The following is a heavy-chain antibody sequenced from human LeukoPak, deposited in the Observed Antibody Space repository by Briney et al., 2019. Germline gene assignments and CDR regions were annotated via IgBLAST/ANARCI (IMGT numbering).Heavy chain of an antibody. CDR2: IYTSGTT. J-gene: IGHJ5*02. CDR3: ARHSGSYPFDP. Sequence: SETLSLTCTVSGGSVSRYYWTWIRQPAGKGLEWIGRIYTSGTTNYNPSLKSRVTISVDTSKNQFSLKLSSVTAADTAVYYCARHSGSYPFDPWGQGTLVTVSS. V-gene: IGHV4-4*07. D-gene: IGHD1-26*01. CDR1: GGSVSRYY.